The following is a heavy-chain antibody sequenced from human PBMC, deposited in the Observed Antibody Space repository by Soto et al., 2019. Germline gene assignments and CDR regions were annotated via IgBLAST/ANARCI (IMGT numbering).Heavy chain of an antibody. CDR1: GYTFTAYG. V-gene: IGHV1-18*01. J-gene: IGHJ4*02. CDR2: VSTNNADT. Sequence: APGKVSGNTYGYTFTAYGLAWRRQAPGERPEGTGWVSTNNADTNYDQKFQGRVTMTTETSTRTTYMELRSLRSGDTAVYFCARALNTDPGAYYSFAYWGQGTLVTVSS. D-gene: IGHD3-16*01. CDR3: ARALNTDPGAYYSFAY.